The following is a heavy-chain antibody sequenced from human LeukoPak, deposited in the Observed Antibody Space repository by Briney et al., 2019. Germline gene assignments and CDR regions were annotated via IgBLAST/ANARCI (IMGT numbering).Heavy chain of an antibody. D-gene: IGHD5-24*01. J-gene: IGHJ5*02. V-gene: IGHV1-2*04. Sequence: VASVKVSCKASGYTFTGYYMHWMRQAPGQGLEWMGWINPNSGGTNYAQKFQGWVTMTRDTSISTAYMELSRLRSDDTAVYYCARGEDEDWFDPWGQGTLVTVSS. CDR2: INPNSGGT. CDR3: ARGEDEDWFDP. CDR1: GYTFTGYY.